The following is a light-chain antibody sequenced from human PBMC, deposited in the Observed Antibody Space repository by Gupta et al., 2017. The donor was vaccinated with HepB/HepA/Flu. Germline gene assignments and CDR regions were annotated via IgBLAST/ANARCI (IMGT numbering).Light chain of an antibody. CDR3: PHTDSFPLT. J-gene: IGKJ2*01. CDR2: GAS. CDR1: QGIASD. Sequence: DIQLTQSPSFLSASIGDRVTITYPASQGIASDLVWYQQNPGKAPKLLISGASTLQSGVPSRFSGSGSGTEFTLTISGLQPEDFADYICPHTDSFPLTFGQGTKLEIK. V-gene: IGKV1-9*01.